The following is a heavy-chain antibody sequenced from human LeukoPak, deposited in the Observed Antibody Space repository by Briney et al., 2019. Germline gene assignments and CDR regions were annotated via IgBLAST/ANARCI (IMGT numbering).Heavy chain of an antibody. CDR2: IGTAGDT. J-gene: IGHJ6*02. V-gene: IGHV3-13*01. CDR1: GFTFSSYD. CDR3: ARALGSPHNYGMDV. Sequence: PPGGSLRLSCAASGFTFSSYDMRWVRQATGKGLEWVSAIGTAGDTYYPGSVKGRFTISRENAKNSLYLQMNSLRAGDTAVYYCARALGSPHNYGMDVWGQGTTVTVSS. D-gene: IGHD3-16*01.